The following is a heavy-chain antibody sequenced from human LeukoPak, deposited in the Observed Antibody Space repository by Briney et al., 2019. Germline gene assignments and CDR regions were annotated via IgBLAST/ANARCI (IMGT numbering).Heavy chain of an antibody. J-gene: IGHJ4*02. V-gene: IGHV4-34*01. D-gene: IGHD6-6*01. Sequence: SETLALTWAVYGGSFSGYYWGWIRQPPGKGLEWIGEINHSGSTKINPSLKSRVTISVETSNNRFSLKLSSVTAAATAVYYCARELVGVPHSSSSADYFDYWGQATLAAGSS. CDR3: ARELVGVPHSSSSADYFDY. CDR2: INHSGST. CDR1: GGSFSGYY.